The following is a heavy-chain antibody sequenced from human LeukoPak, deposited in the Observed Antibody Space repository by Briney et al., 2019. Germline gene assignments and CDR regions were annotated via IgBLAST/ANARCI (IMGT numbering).Heavy chain of an antibody. CDR1: GFTFSSYW. J-gene: IGHJ6*02. D-gene: IGHD3-3*01. CDR2: INSDGSST. Sequence: PGGSLRLSCAASGFTFSSYWMHWVRQAPGKGLVWVSRINSDGSSTSYADSVKGRFTISRDNSKNTLYLQMNSLRAEDTAVYYCARGKVLRFMWGMDVWGQGTTVTVSS. CDR3: ARGKVLRFMWGMDV. V-gene: IGHV3-74*01.